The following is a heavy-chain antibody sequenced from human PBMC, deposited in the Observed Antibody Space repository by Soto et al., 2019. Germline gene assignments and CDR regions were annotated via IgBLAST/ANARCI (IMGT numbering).Heavy chain of an antibody. CDR2: VFHTGTT. CDR1: GDSVSSPYY. CDR3: ARSAGWYAVHS. J-gene: IGHJ4*02. Sequence: QVQLQESGPGLVKPSGTLSLTCAVSGDSVSSPYYWCWVRQPPGKGLEWIGEVFHTGTTSYNPSLRSRVTISMDESNNQFSLDLRSVTAADTAVYYCARSAGWYAVHSWGPGTLVIVSS. D-gene: IGHD6-19*01. V-gene: IGHV4-4*02.